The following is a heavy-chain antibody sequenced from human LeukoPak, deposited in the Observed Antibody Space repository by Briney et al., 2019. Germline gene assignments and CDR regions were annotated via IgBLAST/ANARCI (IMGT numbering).Heavy chain of an antibody. D-gene: IGHD3-3*01. CDR1: GGTFSSYA. CDR2: IIPIFGTA. J-gene: IGHJ4*02. CDR3: ARGPPKSEYYDFWSGLPQYYFDY. Sequence: SVKVSCKASGGTFSSYAISWVRQAPGQGLEWMGGIIPIFGTANYAQKFQGRVTITADESTSTAYMELSSLRSEDTAVYYCARGPPKSEYYDFWSGLPQYYFDYWGQGTLVTVSS. V-gene: IGHV1-69*01.